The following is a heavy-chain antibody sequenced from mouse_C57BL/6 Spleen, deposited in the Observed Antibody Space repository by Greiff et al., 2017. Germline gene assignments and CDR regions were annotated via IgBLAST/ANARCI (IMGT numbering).Heavy chain of an antibody. CDR2: IDPSDSET. J-gene: IGHJ3*01. D-gene: IGHD2-3*01. CDR3: ARGYDGYYPAWFAY. CDR1: GYTFTSYW. V-gene: IGHV1-52*01. Sequence: QVQLQQPGAELVRPGSSVKLSCKASGYTFTSYWMHWVKQRPIQGLEWIGNIDPSDSETHYNQKFKDKATLTVDKSSSTAYMQLSSLTSEDSAVYYCARGYDGYYPAWFAYWGQGTLVTVSA.